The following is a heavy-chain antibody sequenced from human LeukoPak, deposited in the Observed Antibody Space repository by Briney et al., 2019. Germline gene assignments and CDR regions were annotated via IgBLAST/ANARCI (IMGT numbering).Heavy chain of an antibody. V-gene: IGHV4-59*12. CDR1: GGSISSYY. Sequence: PSETLSLTCTVSGGSISSYYWSWIRQPPGKGLEWIGYIYYSGSTNYNPSLKSRVTISVDTSKNQFSLKLSSVTAADTAVYYCARRRRDGYRYYYFDYWGQGTLVTVSS. D-gene: IGHD5-24*01. CDR3: ARRRRDGYRYYYFDY. CDR2: IYYSGST. J-gene: IGHJ4*02.